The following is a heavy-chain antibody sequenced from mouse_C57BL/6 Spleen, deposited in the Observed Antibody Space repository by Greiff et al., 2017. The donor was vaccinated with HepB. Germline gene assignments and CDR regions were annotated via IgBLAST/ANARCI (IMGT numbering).Heavy chain of an antibody. CDR1: GFNIKDDY. CDR2: IDPENGDT. CDR3: TTGRRFAY. J-gene: IGHJ3*01. Sequence: EVQLVESGAELVRPGASVKLSCTASGFNIKDDYMHWVKQRPEQGLEWIGWIDPENGDTEYASKFQGKATITADTSSNTAYLQLSSLTSEDTAVYYCTTGRRFAYWGQGTLVTVSA. V-gene: IGHV14-4*01.